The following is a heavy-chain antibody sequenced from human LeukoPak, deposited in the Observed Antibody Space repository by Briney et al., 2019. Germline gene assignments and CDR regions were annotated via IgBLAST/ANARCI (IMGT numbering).Heavy chain of an antibody. J-gene: IGHJ4*02. D-gene: IGHD3-22*01. CDR1: GGSFSGYY. Sequence: SETLSLTCTVYGGSFSGYYWSWIRQPPGKGLEWIGEINHSGSTNYNPSLKSRVTISVDTSKNQFSLKLSSVTAADTAVYYCARYPYYYDSSGYYYFDYWGQGTLVTVSS. CDR2: INHSGST. CDR3: ARYPYYYDSSGYYYFDY. V-gene: IGHV4-34*01.